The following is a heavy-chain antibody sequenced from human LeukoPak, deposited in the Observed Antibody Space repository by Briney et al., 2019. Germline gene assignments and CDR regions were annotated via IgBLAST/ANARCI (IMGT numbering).Heavy chain of an antibody. CDR1: GYTFTGYY. D-gene: IGHD2-21*02. J-gene: IGHJ4*02. V-gene: IGHV1-2*02. Sequence: VASVKVSCKASGYTFTGYYMHWVRQAPGQGLEWMGWINPNSGGTNYAQKFQGRVTMTRDTSISTAYMELSRLRSDDTAVYYCARDPLSVVVTAIRPGFDYWGQGTLVTVSS. CDR3: ARDPLSVVVTAIRPGFDY. CDR2: INPNSGGT.